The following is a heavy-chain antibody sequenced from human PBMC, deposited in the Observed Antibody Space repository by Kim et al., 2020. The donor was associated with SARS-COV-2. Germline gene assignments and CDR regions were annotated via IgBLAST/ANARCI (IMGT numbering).Heavy chain of an antibody. CDR2: INSDGSST. V-gene: IGHV3-74*01. CDR1: GFSFSMYW. J-gene: IGHJ4*02. CDR3: ARDLKASPSNIVFDY. Sequence: GGSLRLSCAASGFSFSMYWMHWVRQPPGKGLVWVSRINSDGSSTDYADSVKGRFTISRDNAKNRLYLQVNSLRAEDTAVYYCARDLKASPSNIVFDYWGQGTLVTGPS. D-gene: IGHD5-12*01.